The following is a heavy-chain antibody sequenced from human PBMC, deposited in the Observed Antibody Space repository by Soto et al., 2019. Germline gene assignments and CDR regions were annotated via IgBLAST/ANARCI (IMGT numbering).Heavy chain of an antibody. J-gene: IGHJ3*01. CDR2: IIAILGKA. D-gene: IGHD3-22*01. V-gene: IGHV1-69*01. Sequence: QVQLVQSGAEVKKPGSSVKVSCKASGGTFSSYAISWVRQAPGQGLEWMGGIIAILGKANYAEKFQGRVTITADESTSTACREMSSLRSEETAVYYCARERGGAIIVGVTGTFDVWGQGTLVNVSS. CDR3: ARERGGAIIVGVTGTFDV. CDR1: GGTFSSYA.